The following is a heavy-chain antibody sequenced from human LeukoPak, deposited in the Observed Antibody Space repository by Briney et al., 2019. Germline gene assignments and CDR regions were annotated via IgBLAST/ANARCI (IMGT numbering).Heavy chain of an antibody. CDR2: INSDGSST. Sequence: VGSLRLSCAASGFTFSSYWMHWVRQAPGKGLVWVSRINSDGSSTSYADSVKGRFTISRDNAKNTLYLQMNSLRAEDTAVYYCARDLRMGYYGSGSCFDYWGQGTLVTVSS. J-gene: IGHJ4*02. D-gene: IGHD3-10*01. V-gene: IGHV3-74*01. CDR1: GFTFSSYW. CDR3: ARDLRMGYYGSGSCFDY.